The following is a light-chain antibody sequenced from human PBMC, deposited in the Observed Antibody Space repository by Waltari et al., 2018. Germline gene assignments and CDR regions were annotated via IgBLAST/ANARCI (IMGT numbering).Light chain of an antibody. V-gene: IGKV3-15*01. Sequence: EIVMTQSPATLSLSPGERATLSCRASQSVSSSLAWYQQIPGQAPRLLIYGASTRATGIPDRFSGSGSGTDFTLTISSLEPEDVAVYYCLQRSDWPYSFGQGTKVEIK. J-gene: IGKJ2*03. CDR1: QSVSSS. CDR3: LQRSDWPYS. CDR2: GAS.